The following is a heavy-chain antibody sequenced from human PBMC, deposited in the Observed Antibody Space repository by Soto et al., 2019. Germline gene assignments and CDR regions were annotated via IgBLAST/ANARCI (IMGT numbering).Heavy chain of an antibody. V-gene: IGHV2-26*01. J-gene: IGHJ4*02. CDR2: IFSNDEK. D-gene: IGHD3-16*01. Sequence: QVTLKESGPVLVNPTETLTLTCTVSGFSLSNARMGVSWIRQPPGKALEWLAHIFSNDEKSYSTSLKSRLTTSKDPSKSQVVLTLTNMDPVDTATYYCARIRGCGYLRLGVEIDYWGQGTLVTVSS. CDR1: GFSLSNARMG. CDR3: ARIRGCGYLRLGVEIDY.